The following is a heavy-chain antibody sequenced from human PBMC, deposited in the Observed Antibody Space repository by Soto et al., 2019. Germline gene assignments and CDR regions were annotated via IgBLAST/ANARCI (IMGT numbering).Heavy chain of an antibody. CDR2: INHSGST. CDR1: GGSFSAYY. CDR3: ARGVGYAGVAY. J-gene: IGHJ4*02. Sequence: QVQLQQWGAGLLKPSETLSLTCAVYGGSFSAYYWSWIRQPPGKGLEWIGEINHSGSTNYNPSLKSRGTRSVDRSKNQFSLKLSSVTAADTAAYYCARGVGYAGVAYWGQGTLVTVSS. V-gene: IGHV4-34*01. D-gene: IGHD5-12*01.